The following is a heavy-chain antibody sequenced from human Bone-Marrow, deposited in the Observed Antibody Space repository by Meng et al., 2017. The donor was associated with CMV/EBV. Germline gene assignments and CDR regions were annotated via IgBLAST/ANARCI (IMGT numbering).Heavy chain of an antibody. CDR1: GGSISSRSYY. Sequence: LQLHEAGPGLVKPSETLSLTCTVSGGSISSRSYYWDWIRQPPGKGLEWIGSIYYSGSTYYNPSLKSRVTISVDTSKNQFSLKLSSVTAADTAVYYCARGPRYYDILTGYSNWFDPWGQGTLVTVSS. V-gene: IGHV4-39*07. CDR2: IYYSGST. J-gene: IGHJ5*02. CDR3: ARGPRYYDILTGYSNWFDP. D-gene: IGHD3-9*01.